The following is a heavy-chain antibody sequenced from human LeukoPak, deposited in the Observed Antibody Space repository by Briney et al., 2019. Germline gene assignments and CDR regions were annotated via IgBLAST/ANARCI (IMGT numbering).Heavy chain of an antibody. CDR2: IWYDGHNN. D-gene: IGHD2-21*01. V-gene: IGHV3-33*04. Sequence: GSLRLSCVASGFTFSKYCMHWVRQAPGKGLQWLAIIWYDGHNNYYADSVKGRFTISRDNSKNTLFLEMNDLKAEDTAVYYCAREWGLIAVAGGPGYWGQGTLVTVSS. CDR3: AREWGLIAVAGGPGY. J-gene: IGHJ4*02. CDR1: GFTFSKYC.